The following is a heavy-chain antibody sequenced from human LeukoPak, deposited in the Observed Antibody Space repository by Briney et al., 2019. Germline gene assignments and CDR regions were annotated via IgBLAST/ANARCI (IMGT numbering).Heavy chain of an antibody. J-gene: IGHJ6*02. CDR3: ARVQFYRAGDYYYGMDV. Sequence: ASVKVSCKASGGTFSSYAISWVRQAPGQGLEWMGWINTNTGNPTYAQGFTGRFVFSLDTSVSTAYLQISSLKAEDTAVYYCARVQFYRAGDYYYGMDVWGQGTTVTVSS. D-gene: IGHD1-26*01. CDR2: INTNTGNP. CDR1: GGTFSSYA. V-gene: IGHV7-4-1*02.